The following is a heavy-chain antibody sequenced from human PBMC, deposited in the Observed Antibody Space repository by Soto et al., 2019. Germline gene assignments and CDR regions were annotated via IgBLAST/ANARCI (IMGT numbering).Heavy chain of an antibody. CDR1: GYSFTSYW. D-gene: IGHD3-22*01. CDR3: ARQQGYYYDSSGYQAQTGFDY. J-gene: IGHJ4*02. V-gene: IGHV5-51*01. CDR2: IYPGDSDT. Sequence: PGESLKISCKGSGYSFTSYWIGWVRQMHGKGLEWMGIIYPGDSDTRYSPSFQGQVTISADKSISTAYLQWSSLKASDTAMYYCARQQGYYYDSSGYQAQTGFDYWGQGTLVTVS.